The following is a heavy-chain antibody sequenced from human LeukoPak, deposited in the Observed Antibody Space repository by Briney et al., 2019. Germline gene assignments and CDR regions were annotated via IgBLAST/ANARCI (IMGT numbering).Heavy chain of an antibody. D-gene: IGHD4-23*01. Sequence: SETLSLTCAVYGGSFSGYYWSWIRQPPGKGLEWIGYIYYSGSTNYNPSLKSRVTISVDTSKNQFSLKLSSVTAADTAVYYCARAPDYGGYYFDYWGQGTLVTVSS. J-gene: IGHJ4*02. CDR2: IYYSGST. CDR3: ARAPDYGGYYFDY. CDR1: GGSFSGYY. V-gene: IGHV4-59*01.